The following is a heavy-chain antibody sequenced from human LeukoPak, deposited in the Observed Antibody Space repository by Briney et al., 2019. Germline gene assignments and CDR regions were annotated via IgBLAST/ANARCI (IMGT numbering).Heavy chain of an antibody. J-gene: IGHJ5*02. Sequence: HSGGSLRLSCAASGVSGFTFSSYAMSWVRQAPGKGLEWVSGISGSDGSTSYADSVKGRFTISRDNAKNSLYLQMNSLRAEDTAVYYCARGVRITIFGVAPNWFDPWGQGTLVTVSS. CDR2: ISGSDGST. D-gene: IGHD3-3*01. CDR1: GVSGFTFSSYA. V-gene: IGHV3-23*01. CDR3: ARGVRITIFGVAPNWFDP.